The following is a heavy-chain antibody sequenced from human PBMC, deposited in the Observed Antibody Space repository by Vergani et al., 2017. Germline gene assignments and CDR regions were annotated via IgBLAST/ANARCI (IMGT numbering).Heavy chain of an antibody. Sequence: EVQLVQSGAEVKKPGESLRISCKGSGYSFTSYWISWVRQMPGKGLEWMGRIDPSDSYTNYSPSFQGHVTISADKSISTAYLQWSSLKASDTAMYYCARXLNSIAVAAYYYYGMDVWGQGTTVTVSS. CDR2: IDPSDSYT. D-gene: IGHD6-19*01. J-gene: IGHJ6*02. CDR1: GYSFTSYW. V-gene: IGHV5-10-1*01. CDR3: ARXLNSIAVAAYYYYGMDV.